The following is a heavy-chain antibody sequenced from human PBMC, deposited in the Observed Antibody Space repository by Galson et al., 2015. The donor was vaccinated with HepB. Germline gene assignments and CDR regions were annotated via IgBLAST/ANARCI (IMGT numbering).Heavy chain of an antibody. CDR1: RPTFSSYA. Sequence: LTLPCAASRPTFSSYAMPWVRQAPGQGLERAAVISYDGSNKYYADSVKGRFTISRDNSKNTLYLQMNSLRAEDTAVYYCAKDFFRRYSYGFVDYWGQGTLVTVSS. V-gene: IGHV3-30*18. CDR3: AKDFFRRYSYGFVDY. D-gene: IGHD5-18*01. J-gene: IGHJ4*02. CDR2: ISYDGSNK.